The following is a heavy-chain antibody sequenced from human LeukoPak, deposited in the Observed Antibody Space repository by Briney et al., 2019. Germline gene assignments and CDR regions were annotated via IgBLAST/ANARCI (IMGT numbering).Heavy chain of an antibody. CDR2: IYHSGST. D-gene: IGHD4-17*01. CDR3: ARYAGTEDGDSYFDY. Sequence: SETLSLTCTVSGYSINSGYYWGWIRQPPGKGLEWIGYIYHSGSTYYNPSLKSRVTISLDTSKNQFSLKLSSVTAADTAVYYCARYAGTEDGDSYFDYWGQGTLVTVSS. CDR1: GYSINSGYY. V-gene: IGHV4-38-2*02. J-gene: IGHJ4*02.